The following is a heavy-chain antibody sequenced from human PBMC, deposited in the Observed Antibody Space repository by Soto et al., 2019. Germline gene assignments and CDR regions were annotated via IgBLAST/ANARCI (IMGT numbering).Heavy chain of an antibody. D-gene: IGHD3-10*01. V-gene: IGHV4-30-4*01. CDR2: VFYSGAT. Sequence: SETLSLTCNVSGGPIKTGDYYWSWIRQPPGKGLEWIGYVFYSGATNYSPSPKSRAAISMDTSKNQFSLSLTSVTAADTAVYYCARAGFSYGHLLFWGQGIRVTVSS. J-gene: IGHJ4*02. CDR3: ARAGFSYGHLLF. CDR1: GGPIKTGDYY.